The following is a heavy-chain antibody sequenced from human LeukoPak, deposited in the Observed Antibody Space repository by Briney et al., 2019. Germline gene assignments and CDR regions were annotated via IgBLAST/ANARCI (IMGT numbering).Heavy chain of an antibody. D-gene: IGHD6-13*01. CDR3: AREILAAGKTLTY. CDR1: GFTFNNCD. J-gene: IGHJ4*02. Sequence: QTGGSLRLSCAASGFTFNNCDVHWVRQAPGKGLEWVAFIRYDGSNKYYADSVKGRLTISRDNAKNTLYLQMNSLRAEDTAVYYCAREILAAGKTLTYWGQGSLITVSS. CDR2: IRYDGSNK. V-gene: IGHV3-30*02.